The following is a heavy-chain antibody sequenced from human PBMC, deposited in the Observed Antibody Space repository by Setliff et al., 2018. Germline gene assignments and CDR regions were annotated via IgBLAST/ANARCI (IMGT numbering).Heavy chain of an antibody. J-gene: IGHJ3*02. D-gene: IGHD2-2*01. Sequence: PSETLSLTCAVYGGSFSGYYWSWIRQPPGKGLEWIGEINHSGSTNYNPSLESRVAISVDTSKNQFSLKLSSVTAADTAVYYCARALGYCSRTSCYADAFDIWGQGTMVTVSS. CDR2: INHSGST. V-gene: IGHV4-34*01. CDR3: ARALGYCSRTSCYADAFDI. CDR1: GGSFSGYY.